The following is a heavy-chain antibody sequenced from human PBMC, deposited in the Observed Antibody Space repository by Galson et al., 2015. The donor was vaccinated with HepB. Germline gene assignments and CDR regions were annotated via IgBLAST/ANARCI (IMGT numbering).Heavy chain of an antibody. J-gene: IGHJ4*02. CDR3: ARDDSPVVVAATLDY. V-gene: IGHV3-33*01. CDR2: IWYDGSNK. Sequence: SLRLSCAESAFTFSGSGMRWVRQAPGKGLEWVAVIWYDGSNKYYADSVKSRFTISRHNSKNTLYLQMNSLRAEDTAVYYCARDDSPVVVAATLDYWGQGTLVTVSS. D-gene: IGHD2-15*01. CDR1: AFTFSGSG.